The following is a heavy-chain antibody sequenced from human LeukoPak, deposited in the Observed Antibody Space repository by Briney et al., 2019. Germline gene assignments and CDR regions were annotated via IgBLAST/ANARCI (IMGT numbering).Heavy chain of an antibody. V-gene: IGHV3-11*01. J-gene: IGHJ3*02. CDR2: ISSSGSTI. CDR1: GFTFSDYY. Sequence: PGGSLRLSCAASGFTFSDYYMSWIRQAPGKGLEWVSYISSSGSTIYYADSVKGRFTISRDNAKNSLYLQMNSLRAEDTAVYYCAREYRRRGYCGGDCPHDAFDIWGQGTMVTVSS. D-gene: IGHD2-21*02. CDR3: AREYRRRGYCGGDCPHDAFDI.